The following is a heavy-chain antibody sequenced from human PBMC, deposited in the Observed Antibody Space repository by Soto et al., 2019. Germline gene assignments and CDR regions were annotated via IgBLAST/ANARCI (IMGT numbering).Heavy chain of an antibody. J-gene: IGHJ6*02. D-gene: IGHD2-15*01. CDR1: GFTFSSYA. Sequence: GGSLRLSCAASGFTFSSYAMHWVRQAPGKGLEWVAVISYDGSNKYYADSVKGRFTISRDNSKNTLYLQMNSLRAEDTAVYYCARDSVFCGVGSCSHPYGMDVWGQGTTVTVSS. CDR2: ISYDGSNK. CDR3: ARDSVFCGVGSCSHPYGMDV. V-gene: IGHV3-30-3*01.